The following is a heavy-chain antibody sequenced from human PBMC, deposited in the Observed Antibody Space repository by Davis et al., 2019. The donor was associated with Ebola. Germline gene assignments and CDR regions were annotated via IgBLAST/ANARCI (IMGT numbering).Heavy chain of an antibody. CDR3: ARRGVTITTSRGYYYGMDV. CDR2: IIPIFTIT. J-gene: IGHJ6*02. CDR1: GGTFSNYA. V-gene: IGHV1-69*10. Sequence: SVKVSCKASGGTFSNYAITWVRQAPGQGLEWMGGIIPIFTITNYAQKFQDRVTITADKTTSTVYMELSSLRSEDTAVYYCARRGVTITTSRGYYYGMDVWGQGTTVTVSS. D-gene: IGHD3-10*01.